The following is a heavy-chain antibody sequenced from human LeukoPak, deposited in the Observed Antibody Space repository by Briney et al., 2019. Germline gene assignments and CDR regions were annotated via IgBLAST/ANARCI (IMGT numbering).Heavy chain of an antibody. Sequence: SETLSLTCTVSGGSISSGGYYWSWIRQHPGKGLEWIGYIYYSGSTYYIPSLKSRVTISVDTSKNQFSLKLSSVTAADTAVYYCARGVGSSLTYWGQGTLVTVSS. J-gene: IGHJ4*02. CDR1: GGSISSGGYY. V-gene: IGHV4-31*03. D-gene: IGHD6-6*01. CDR3: ARGVGSSLTY. CDR2: IYYSGST.